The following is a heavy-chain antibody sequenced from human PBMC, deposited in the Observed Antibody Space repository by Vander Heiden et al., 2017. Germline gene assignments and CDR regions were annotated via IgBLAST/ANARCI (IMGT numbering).Heavy chain of an antibody. Sequence: QVQLVQSGAEVKKPGASVKVSCKASGYTSPTYGITWVLQAPGQALGWMGWISAYNGNTNYAQKLQGRVTMTTDTSASTAYMELRSLRSDDTAVYYCARTVHYYDSSGYQDYWGQGTLVTVSS. V-gene: IGHV1-18*01. CDR2: ISAYNGNT. CDR1: GYTSPTYG. CDR3: ARTVHYYDSSGYQDY. D-gene: IGHD3-22*01. J-gene: IGHJ4*02.